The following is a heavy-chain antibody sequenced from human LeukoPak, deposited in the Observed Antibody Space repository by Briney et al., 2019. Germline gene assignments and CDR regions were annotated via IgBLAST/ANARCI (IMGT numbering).Heavy chain of an antibody. V-gene: IGHV3-7*03. CDR2: INQDGSEK. J-gene: IGHJ3*02. CDR3: AKGYTAMGAHDAFDI. CDR1: GFTFRSYW. Sequence: GGSLRLSCAASGFTFRSYWMSWVRQAPGKGLEWVANINQDGSEKYCVDSVKGRFTISRDNAKNSLYLQMNSLRAGDTAVYYCAKGYTAMGAHDAFDIWGQGTMVTVSS. D-gene: IGHD5-18*01.